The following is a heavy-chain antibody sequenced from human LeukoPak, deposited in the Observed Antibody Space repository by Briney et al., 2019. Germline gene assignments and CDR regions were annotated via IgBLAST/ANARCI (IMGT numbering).Heavy chain of an antibody. D-gene: IGHD3-22*01. Sequence: GGSLRLSCTASGFTFGDYAMSWVRQAPGKGLEWVGFIRSKAYGGTTEYAASVKGRFTISRDDSKSIAYLQMNSLKTEDTAVYYCTTTYYYDSSGYSRFDYWGQGTLVTVSS. CDR1: GFTFGDYA. CDR2: IRSKAYGGTT. J-gene: IGHJ4*02. CDR3: TTTYYYDSSGYSRFDY. V-gene: IGHV3-49*04.